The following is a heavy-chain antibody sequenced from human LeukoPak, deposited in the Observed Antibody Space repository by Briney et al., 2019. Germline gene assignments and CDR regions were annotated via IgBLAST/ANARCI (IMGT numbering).Heavy chain of an antibody. V-gene: IGHV3-23*01. Sequence: GGSLRLSCAASGFMFSTYAMSWVRQAPGRGLEWVSAISGSGDSTDCADSVKGRFTISRDNSQNTLYLQMNSLRVEDTATYYCAKDDYGDWPPVFDSWGPGTLVTVSS. CDR1: GFMFSTYA. CDR3: AKDDYGDWPPVFDS. CDR2: ISGSGDST. J-gene: IGHJ4*02. D-gene: IGHD4-17*01.